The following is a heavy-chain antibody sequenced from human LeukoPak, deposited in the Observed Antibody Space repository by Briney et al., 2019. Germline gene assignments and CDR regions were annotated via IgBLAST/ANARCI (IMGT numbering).Heavy chain of an antibody. CDR3: ARATDYGSGSYYNAYYFDY. CDR1: GYTFTSYY. V-gene: IGHV1-46*01. J-gene: IGHJ4*02. Sequence: ASVKVSCKASGYTFTSYYMHWVRQAPGQGLEWMGIINPSGGSTSYAQKFQGRVTMTRDMSTSTAYMELSSLRSEDTAVYYCARATDYGSGSYYNAYYFDYWGQGTLVTVSS. CDR2: INPSGGST. D-gene: IGHD3-10*01.